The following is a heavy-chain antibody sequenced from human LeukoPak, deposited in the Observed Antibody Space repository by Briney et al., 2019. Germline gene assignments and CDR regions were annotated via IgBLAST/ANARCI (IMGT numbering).Heavy chain of an antibody. CDR1: GYTFTSYA. J-gene: IGHJ6*02. CDR2: INTNTGNP. D-gene: IGHD3-10*01. CDR3: AGQFGELYSYYYGMDV. V-gene: IGHV7-4-1*02. Sequence: ASVKVSCKASGYTFTSYAMNWVRQAPGQGLEWMGWINTNTGNPTYAQGFAGRFVFSLDTSVSTAYLQISSLKAEDTAVYYCAGQFGELYSYYYGMDVWGQGTTVTVSS.